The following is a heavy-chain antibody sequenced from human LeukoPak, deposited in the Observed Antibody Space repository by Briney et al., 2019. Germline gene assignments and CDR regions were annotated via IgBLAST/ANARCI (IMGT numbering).Heavy chain of an antibody. CDR2: VYYSGST. CDR3: ARGGSYSSSSFDY. J-gene: IGHJ4*02. CDR1: GGSISSSSYY. Sequence: SETLSLTCTVSGGSISSSSYYWGWIRQPPGKGLEWIGSVYYSGSTYYNPSLKSRATISVDTSKNQYSLKLSSVTAADTAVYYCARGGSYSSSSFDYWGQGTLVTVSS. D-gene: IGHD6-13*01. V-gene: IGHV4-39*01.